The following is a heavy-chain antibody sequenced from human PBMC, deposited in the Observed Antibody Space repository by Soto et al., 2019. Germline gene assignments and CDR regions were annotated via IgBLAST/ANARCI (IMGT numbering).Heavy chain of an antibody. CDR3: ARAHLAYCSGGSCPGAFDI. V-gene: IGHV4-31*03. Sequence: QVQLQESGPGLVKPSQTLSLTCTVSGGSISSGGYYWTWIRQHPGKGLEWIGYIYYTGSTYSNPYLKSRITTSVDTSKNQFSLNLSSVTAADTAVYYCARAHLAYCSGGSCPGAFDIWGQGTTVTVSS. CDR1: GGSISSGGYY. J-gene: IGHJ3*02. CDR2: IYYTGST. D-gene: IGHD2-15*01.